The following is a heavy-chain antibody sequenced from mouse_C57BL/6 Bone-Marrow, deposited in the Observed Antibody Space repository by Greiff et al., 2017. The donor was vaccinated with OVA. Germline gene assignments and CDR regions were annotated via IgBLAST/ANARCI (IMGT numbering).Heavy chain of an antibody. Sequence: EVMLVESGGDLVKPGGSLKLSCAASGFTFSSYGMSWVRQTPDKRLEWVATISSGGSYTYYPDSVKGRFTISRDNAKNTLYLQMSSLKSEDTARYYCARHNGYYIFDYWGQGTTLTVSS. V-gene: IGHV5-6*02. D-gene: IGHD2-3*01. J-gene: IGHJ2*01. CDR2: ISSGGSYT. CDR1: GFTFSSYG. CDR3: ARHNGYYIFDY.